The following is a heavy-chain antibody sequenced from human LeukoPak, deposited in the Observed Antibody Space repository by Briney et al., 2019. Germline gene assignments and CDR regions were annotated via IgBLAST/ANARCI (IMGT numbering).Heavy chain of an antibody. CDR3: ARRVGFAFDI. D-gene: IGHD1-26*01. Sequence: SETLSLTCTVSGGSISSSSYYWGWIRQPPGKGLEWIGSIYYSGSTYYNPSLKSRVTISVDTSKNQFSLKLSSVTAADTAVYYCARRVGFAFDIWGQGTMVTVSS. CDR2: IYYSGST. J-gene: IGHJ3*02. CDR1: GGSISSSSYY. V-gene: IGHV4-39*07.